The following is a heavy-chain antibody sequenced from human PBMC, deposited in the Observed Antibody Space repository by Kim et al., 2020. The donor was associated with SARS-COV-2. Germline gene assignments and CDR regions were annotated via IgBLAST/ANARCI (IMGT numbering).Heavy chain of an antibody. D-gene: IGHD6-6*01. CDR1: GFTFSNYW. Sequence: GGSLRLSCAASGFTFSNYWMTWVRQAPGRGLEWVANMKQDGSHIYYVDSIEGRFTISRDNAKNSLYLQMNSLRAEDTALYFCARVGAAHSAFDIWGQGTMVTVSS. V-gene: IGHV3-7*03. CDR2: MKQDGSHI. CDR3: ARVGAAHSAFDI. J-gene: IGHJ3*02.